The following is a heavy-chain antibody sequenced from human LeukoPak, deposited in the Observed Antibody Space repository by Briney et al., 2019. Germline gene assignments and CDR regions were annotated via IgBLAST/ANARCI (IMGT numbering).Heavy chain of an antibody. Sequence: GRSLRLSCAASGFTFSSYAMHWVRQAPGKGLEWAAVISYDGSNKYYADSVKGRFTISRDNSKNTLYLQMNSLRAEDTAVYYCARDSIVVVTATFDYWGQGTLVTVSS. J-gene: IGHJ4*02. CDR3: ARDSIVVVTATFDY. CDR2: ISYDGSNK. D-gene: IGHD2-21*02. CDR1: GFTFSSYA. V-gene: IGHV3-30-3*01.